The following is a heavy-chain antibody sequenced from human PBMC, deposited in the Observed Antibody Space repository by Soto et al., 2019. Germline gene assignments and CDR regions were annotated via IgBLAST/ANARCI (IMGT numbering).Heavy chain of an antibody. D-gene: IGHD4-17*01. CDR1: GFTVSSNY. CDR2: IYSGGST. V-gene: IGHV3-53*01. J-gene: IGHJ4*02. CDR3: ARDYGDYGGPIGY. Sequence: EVQLVESGGGLIQPGGYLRLSCAASGFTVSSNYMSWVRQAPGKGLEWVSVIYSGGSTYYADSVKGRFTISRDNSKNTLYLQMKSLRAEDTAVYYCARDYGDYGGPIGYWGQGTLVTVSS.